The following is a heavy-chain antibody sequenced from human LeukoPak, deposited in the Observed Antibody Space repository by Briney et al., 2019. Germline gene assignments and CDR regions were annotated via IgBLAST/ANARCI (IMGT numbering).Heavy chain of an antibody. CDR1: GGSFNPRSDF. V-gene: IGHV4-39*01. J-gene: IGHJ4*02. Sequence: PSETLSLTCALSGGSFNPRSDFRGWIRQPPGKGLEWIGSISYSGSTYYSLSLRSRVSISVDTSKNQFSLKLTSVTAADTAMYYCTRHHSVRQLWFWYFDFWGQGSLVTVSS. CDR2: ISYSGST. D-gene: IGHD3-10*01. CDR3: TRHHSVRQLWFWYFDF.